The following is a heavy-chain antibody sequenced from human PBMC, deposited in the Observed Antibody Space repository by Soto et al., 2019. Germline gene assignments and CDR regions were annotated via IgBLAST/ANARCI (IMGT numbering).Heavy chain of an antibody. CDR3: ARGREQYYYDSSGYYPHPADAFDI. V-gene: IGHV1-18*01. Sequence: ASVKVSCKASGYTFTSYGISWVRQAPGQGLEWMGRISAYNGNTNYAQKLQGRVTMTTDTSTSTAYMELKSLRSDDTAVYYCARGREQYYYDSSGYYPHPADAFDIWGQGTMVTVSS. D-gene: IGHD3-22*01. CDR1: GYTFTSYG. J-gene: IGHJ3*02. CDR2: ISAYNGNT.